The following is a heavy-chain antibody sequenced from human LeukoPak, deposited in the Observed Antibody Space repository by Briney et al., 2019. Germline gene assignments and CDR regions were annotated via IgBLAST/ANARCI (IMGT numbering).Heavy chain of an antibody. CDR3: ARAQRGYYYDSSGYSTPPFDY. CDR2: ISSDGSGT. Sequence: GRSLRLSCAASGFTFNSYGMHWVRQAPGKGLEWVAAISSDGSGTYYVDSVKGRFTFSRDNSKNTLYLQMNSLRAEDTAVYYCARAQRGYYYDSSGYSTPPFDYWGQGTLVTVSS. D-gene: IGHD3-22*01. V-gene: IGHV3-30*03. J-gene: IGHJ4*02. CDR1: GFTFNSYG.